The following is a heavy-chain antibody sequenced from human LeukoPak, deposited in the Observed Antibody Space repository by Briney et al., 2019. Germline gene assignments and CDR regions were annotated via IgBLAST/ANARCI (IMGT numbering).Heavy chain of an antibody. Sequence: GGSLRLSCAASAFTFSNYWMSWVRQAPGKGLEWVANINPDGGQKYYADSVKGRFTISRDNAKNSLYLQMNSLRAEDTAVYYCVRVEFGYSSSWYNYWGQGTLVTVSS. CDR3: VRVEFGYSSSWYNY. CDR1: AFTFSNYW. CDR2: INPDGGQK. V-gene: IGHV3-7*02. D-gene: IGHD6-13*01. J-gene: IGHJ4*02.